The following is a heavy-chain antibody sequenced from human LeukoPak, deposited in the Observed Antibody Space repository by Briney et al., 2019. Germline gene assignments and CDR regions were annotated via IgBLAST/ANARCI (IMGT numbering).Heavy chain of an antibody. Sequence: SETLSLTCTVSGGSISNYYWSWIRQPAGKGLEWIGRIYTSGSTNYNPSLKSRVTISVDTSKNQFSLKLSSVTAADTAVYYCASTIGDWLFQQWGQGTLVTVSS. CDR3: ASTIGDWLFQQ. V-gene: IGHV4-4*07. J-gene: IGHJ1*01. CDR2: IYTSGST. D-gene: IGHD3/OR15-3a*01. CDR1: GGSISNYY.